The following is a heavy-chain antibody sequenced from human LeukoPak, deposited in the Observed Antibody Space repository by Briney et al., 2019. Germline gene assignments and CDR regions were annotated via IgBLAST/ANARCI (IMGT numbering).Heavy chain of an antibody. Sequence: GSLRLSCASSEFTFSNYVMNWVREAPGKGLEWVSYISSSGGTILYADSEKGRFSISRDNAKKSLYLQMNSLRAEDTAVYYCATVGITGITQVFDNWGQGTLVTVSS. CDR1: EFTFSNYV. CDR3: ATVGITGITQVFDN. V-gene: IGHV3-48*03. J-gene: IGHJ4*02. D-gene: IGHD1-7*01. CDR2: ISSSGGTI.